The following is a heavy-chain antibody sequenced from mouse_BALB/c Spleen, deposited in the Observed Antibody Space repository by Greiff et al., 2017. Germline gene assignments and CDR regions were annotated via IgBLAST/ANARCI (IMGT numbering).Heavy chain of an antibody. D-gene: IGHD2-10*01. V-gene: IGHV1S56*01. Sequence: VKLVESGPELVKPGASVKMSCKASGYTFTSYYIHWVKQRPGQGLEWIGWIYPGDGSTKYNEKFKGKTTLTADKSSSTAYMLLSSLTSEDSAIYFCARLLQGAMDYWGQGTSVTVSS. CDR3: ARLLQGAMDY. CDR2: IYPGDGST. J-gene: IGHJ4*01. CDR1: GYTFTSYY.